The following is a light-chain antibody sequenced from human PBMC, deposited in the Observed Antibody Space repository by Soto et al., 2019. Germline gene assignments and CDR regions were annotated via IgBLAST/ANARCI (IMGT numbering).Light chain of an antibody. CDR1: QSVSSN. CDR2: GAS. CDR3: QQYGSSPRT. V-gene: IGKV3-20*01. J-gene: IGKJ1*01. Sequence: IVMRQSTATLSVSTGGRATLSCRASQSVSSNLAWYQQKPGQAPRLLIYGASSRATGIPDRFSGSGSGTDFTLTISRLEPEDFAVYYCQQYGSSPRTFGQGTKVDIK.